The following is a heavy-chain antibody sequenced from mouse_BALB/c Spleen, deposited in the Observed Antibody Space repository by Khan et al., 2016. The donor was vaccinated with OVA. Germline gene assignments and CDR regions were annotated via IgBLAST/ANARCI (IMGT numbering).Heavy chain of an antibody. CDR3: SYSCLHDACDY. CDR2: IDPANGNT. V-gene: IGHV14-3*02. J-gene: IGHJ4*01. CDR1: GFNIKDTY. D-gene: IGHD1-2*01. Sequence: EVELVESGAELVKPGASVKLSCIVSGFNIKDTYMHWVKQRPERGLDWIGRIDPANGNTKYNPNFQGTATMTADTSSNTAYLQLSSLTSADTAVYYCSYSCLHDACDYWGQGTPVTVSA.